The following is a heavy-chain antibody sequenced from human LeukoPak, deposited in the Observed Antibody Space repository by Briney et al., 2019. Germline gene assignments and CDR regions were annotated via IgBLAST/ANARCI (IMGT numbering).Heavy chain of an antibody. J-gene: IGHJ4*02. CDR1: GYTFSDYY. Sequence: ASVKVSCKASGYTFSDYYMHWVRQAPGQGLEWMGWINPNSGGTNYAQKFQGRVTMTRDTSISTAYMELSRLRSDDTAVYYCATGSTYYDILTGYQFDYWGQGTLVTVSS. D-gene: IGHD3-9*01. CDR2: INPNSGGT. CDR3: ATGSTYYDILTGYQFDY. V-gene: IGHV1-2*02.